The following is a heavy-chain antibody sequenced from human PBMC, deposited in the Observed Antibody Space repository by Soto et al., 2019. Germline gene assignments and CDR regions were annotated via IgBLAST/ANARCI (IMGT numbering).Heavy chain of an antibody. Sequence: PSETLSLTCTVSGGSISSSSYYWGWIRQPPGKGLEWIGSIYYSGSTYYNPSLKSRVTMTLDTSKNQFSLRLNSVTAADTATYYCARHRRNWNTENWFGPWGRGTLVTVSS. V-gene: IGHV4-39*01. CDR3: ARHRRNWNTENWFGP. J-gene: IGHJ5*02. CDR2: IYYSGST. CDR1: GGSISSSSYY. D-gene: IGHD1-1*01.